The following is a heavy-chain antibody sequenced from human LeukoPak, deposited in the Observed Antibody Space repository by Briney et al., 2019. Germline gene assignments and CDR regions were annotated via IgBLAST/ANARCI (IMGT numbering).Heavy chain of an antibody. CDR3: ATVRVGATEEY. J-gene: IGHJ4*02. Sequence: SVTVSCKTSGGTFSSYPISWVRQAPGQGLEWMGHIIPIFGTTNYAQRFQGRVTISADESTSTAYMEPSSLTSDDTALYYCATVRVGATEEYCGQGTLVTVSS. CDR1: GGTFSSYP. CDR2: IIPIFGTT. D-gene: IGHD1-26*01. V-gene: IGHV1-69*13.